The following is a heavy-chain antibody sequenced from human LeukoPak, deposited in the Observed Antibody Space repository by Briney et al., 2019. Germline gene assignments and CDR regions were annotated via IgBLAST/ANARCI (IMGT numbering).Heavy chain of an antibody. J-gene: IGHJ5*02. V-gene: IGHV1-2*06. Sequence: ASVKVSCKASGYTFTSYGISWVRQAPGQGLEWMGRINPNSGGTNYAQKFQGRVTMTRDTSISTAYMELSRLRSDDTAVYYCARDFTTYCSTGLCLDRNWFDPWGQGTLVTVSS. CDR2: INPNSGGT. D-gene: IGHD2-2*01. CDR1: GYTFTSYG. CDR3: ARDFTTYCSTGLCLDRNWFDP.